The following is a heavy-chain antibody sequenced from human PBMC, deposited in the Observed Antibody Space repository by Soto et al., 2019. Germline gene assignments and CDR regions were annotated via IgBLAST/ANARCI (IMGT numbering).Heavy chain of an antibody. CDR1: GFTFNSYG. Sequence: LRLSCAASGFTFNSYGMHWVRQAPGKGLEWVAVISYDGSNKYYADSVKGRFTIARDNSKNTLYLQMSSLRAEDTAVYYCVKDGSSGWPYYYGLDVWGQGTSVTVSS. CDR2: ISYDGSNK. J-gene: IGHJ6*02. CDR3: VKDGSSGWPYYYGLDV. V-gene: IGHV3-30*18. D-gene: IGHD6-19*01.